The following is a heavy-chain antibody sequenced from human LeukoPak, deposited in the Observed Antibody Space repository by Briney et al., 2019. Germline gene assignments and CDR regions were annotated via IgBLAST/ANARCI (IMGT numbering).Heavy chain of an antibody. J-gene: IGHJ6*03. CDR1: GYTFTSYD. CDR3: ARVESSSWGYYYYYYMDV. Sequence: GASVKASCKASGYTFTSYDINWVRQATGQGLEWMGWMNPNSGNTGYAQKFQGRVTMTRNTSISTAYMELSSMRSEDTAVYYCARVESSSWGYYYYYYMDVWGKGTTVTVSS. CDR2: MNPNSGNT. V-gene: IGHV1-8*01. D-gene: IGHD6-13*01.